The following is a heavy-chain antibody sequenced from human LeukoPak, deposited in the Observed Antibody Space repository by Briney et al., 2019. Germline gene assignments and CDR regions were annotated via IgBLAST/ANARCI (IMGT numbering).Heavy chain of an antibody. D-gene: IGHD1-26*01. CDR1: GFTFSSYW. V-gene: IGHV3-74*01. Sequence: GGSLRLSCAASGFTFSSYWMHWVRQAPGRGLVWVSRINSDGSSTSYADSVKGRFTISRDNAKNTLYLQMNSLRAEDTAVYYCARAGGANAFDIWGQGTMVTVSS. CDR3: ARAGGANAFDI. CDR2: INSDGSST. J-gene: IGHJ3*02.